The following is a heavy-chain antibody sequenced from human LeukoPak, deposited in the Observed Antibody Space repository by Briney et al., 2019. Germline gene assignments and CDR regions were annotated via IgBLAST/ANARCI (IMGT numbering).Heavy chain of an antibody. V-gene: IGHV4-39*01. CDR2: IYSSRNS. CDR3: ARRGIWDLQIGNWFDP. CDR1: GDSITTNSYW. Sequence: PAETLSLTCSISGDSITTNSYWWGWIRQSPGKGLEWIGSIYSSRNSYYNPSLKTRATISPATSKNQYSLRLTSVTAADTAIYYCARRGIWDLQIGNWFDPWGQGILVIVSS. D-gene: IGHD3-16*01. J-gene: IGHJ5*02.